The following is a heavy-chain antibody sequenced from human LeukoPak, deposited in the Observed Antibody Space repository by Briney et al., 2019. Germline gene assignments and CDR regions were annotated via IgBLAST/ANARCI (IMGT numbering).Heavy chain of an antibody. V-gene: IGHV3-30*02. Sequence: GGSLRLSCAASGFTFRNYGMHWVRQAPGKGLEWVAFIRDDGSDKYYADSVKGRFATSRDNSKNTLYLQMNSLRAEDTAVYYCAKDRSNSWAFDYWGQGTLLTVSS. CDR1: GFTFRNYG. CDR2: IRDDGSDK. CDR3: AKDRSNSWAFDY. D-gene: IGHD6-13*01. J-gene: IGHJ4*02.